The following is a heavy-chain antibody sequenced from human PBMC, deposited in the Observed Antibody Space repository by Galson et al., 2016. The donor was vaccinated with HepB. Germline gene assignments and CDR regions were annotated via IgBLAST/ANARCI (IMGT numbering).Heavy chain of an antibody. J-gene: IGHJ4*02. V-gene: IGHV3-21*01. CDR1: GITFRSYT. CDR2: ISGGSSYV. CDR3: TTGVGYCVSTNCYADY. D-gene: IGHD2-2*01. Sequence: SLRLSCAVSGITFRSYTMNWVRQAPGKGLEWVSSISGGSSYVYYADSVKGRFTISRDNAKNSLYLQMNSLRAEDTAVYYCTTGVGYCVSTNCYADYWGQGTLVTVSS.